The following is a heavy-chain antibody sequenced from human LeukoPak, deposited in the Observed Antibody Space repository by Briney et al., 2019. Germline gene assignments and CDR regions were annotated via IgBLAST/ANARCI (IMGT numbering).Heavy chain of an antibody. V-gene: IGHV3-7*01. D-gene: IGHD3-16*02. CDR1: GFTFSSYG. CDR3: ARGELGELSSFDY. CDR2: IKQDGSEK. Sequence: GGSLRLSCAASGFTFSSYGMHWVRQAPGKGLEWVANIKQDGSEKYYVDSVKGRFTISRDNAKNSLYLQMNSLRAEDTAVYYCARGELGELSSFDYWGQGTLVTVSS. J-gene: IGHJ4*02.